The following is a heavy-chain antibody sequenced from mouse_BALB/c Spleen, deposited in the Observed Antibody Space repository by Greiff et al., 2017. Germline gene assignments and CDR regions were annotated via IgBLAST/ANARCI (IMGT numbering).Heavy chain of an antibody. D-gene: IGHD2-2*01. V-gene: IGHV1-55*01. J-gene: IGHJ3*01. Sequence: QVQLQQSGAELAKPGASVKMSCKASGYTFTSYWMHWVKQRPGQGLEWIGNIYPGSGSTNYDEKFKSKATLTVDTSSSTAYMQLSSLTSEDSAVYYCTRGLYGYDRFAYWGQGTLVTVSA. CDR2: IYPGSGST. CDR3: TRGLYGYDRFAY. CDR1: GYTFTSYW.